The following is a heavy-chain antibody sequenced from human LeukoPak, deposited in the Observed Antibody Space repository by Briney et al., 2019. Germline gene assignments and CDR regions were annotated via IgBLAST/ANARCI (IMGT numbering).Heavy chain of an antibody. J-gene: IGHJ4*02. CDR3: AKGSSNWRDYYYFDY. D-gene: IGHD6-13*01. V-gene: IGHV3-23*01. Sequence: GSLRLSCAASGFTFSSYAMSWVRQAPGKGLEWVSAISGSGGSTYYADSVKGRFTISRDNSKNTLYLQMNSLRAEDTAVYYCAKGSSNWRDYYYFDYWGQGTLVTVSS. CDR2: ISGSGGST. CDR1: GFTFSSYA.